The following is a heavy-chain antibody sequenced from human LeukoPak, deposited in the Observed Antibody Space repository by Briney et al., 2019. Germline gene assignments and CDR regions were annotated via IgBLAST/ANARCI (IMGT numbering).Heavy chain of an antibody. J-gene: IGHJ4*02. CDR2: MSPNTGNA. CDR1: GYTFTSYD. D-gene: IGHD1-26*01. Sequence: ASVKVSCKASGYTFTSYDINWVRQATGRGLEWMGWMSPNTGNAGYAQKFQGRVTMTSITSMSTAYMELSSLISDDTAVYYCAKIGDSGSFPYWGQGTLVTVSS. CDR3: AKIGDSGSFPY. V-gene: IGHV1-8*01.